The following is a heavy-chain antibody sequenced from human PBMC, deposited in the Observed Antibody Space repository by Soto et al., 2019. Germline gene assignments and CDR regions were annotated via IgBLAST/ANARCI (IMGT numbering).Heavy chain of an antibody. CDR3: ARGPRNWGVDY. CDR1: AYTFTSYD. CDR2: MNPNNGNT. J-gene: IGHJ4*02. V-gene: IGHV1-8*01. Sequence: QVQLVQSGAEVKKPGASVKVSCKAAAYTFTSYDINWVRQATGQDFEWMGWMNPNNGNTAYAQKFQGRVTMTRDTSKSTAFMELSSLTSEDTAVYCCARGPRNWGVDYWGQGTLVTVSS. D-gene: IGHD7-27*01.